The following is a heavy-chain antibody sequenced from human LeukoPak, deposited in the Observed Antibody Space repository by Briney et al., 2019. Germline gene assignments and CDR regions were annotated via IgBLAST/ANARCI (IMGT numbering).Heavy chain of an antibody. J-gene: IGHJ4*02. CDR1: GFTLSSYW. Sequence: PGGSLRLSCAASGFTLSSYWISWVRQAPGKGLEWVANIKQDGSEKYYVDSVKGRFTISRDNAKNSLYVQMNSLRAEDTAVYYCARDTGGGSFDFWGQGTLVTVSS. CDR3: ARDTGGGSFDF. D-gene: IGHD4-23*01. CDR2: IKQDGSEK. V-gene: IGHV3-7*01.